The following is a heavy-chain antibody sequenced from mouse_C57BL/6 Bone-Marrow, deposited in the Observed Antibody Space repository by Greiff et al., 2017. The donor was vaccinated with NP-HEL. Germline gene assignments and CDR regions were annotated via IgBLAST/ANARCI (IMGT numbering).Heavy chain of an antibody. V-gene: IGHV1-53*01. J-gene: IGHJ2*01. CDR2: INPSNGGT. D-gene: IGHD1-1*01. Sequence: VQLQQPGTELVKPGASVKLSCKASGYTFTSYWMHWVKQRPGQGLEWIGNINPSNGGTNYNEKFKSKATLTVDKSSSTAYMQLSSLTSEDSAVYYCARSQYYYGSSYDYFDYWGQGTTLTVSS. CDR1: GYTFTSYW. CDR3: ARSQYYYGSSYDYFDY.